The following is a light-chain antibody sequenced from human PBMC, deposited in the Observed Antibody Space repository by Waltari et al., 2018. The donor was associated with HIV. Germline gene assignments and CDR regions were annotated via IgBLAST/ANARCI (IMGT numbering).Light chain of an antibody. Sequence: QSALTQPPSASGSPGQSVTISCTGPISDVDGYAYVSWYQLLPGKAPKLRIYEFTRRPSGVPDRFSGSKSANTASLAISGLRSEDEADYYCAAWDDSLLVFGGGTKLTVL. CDR2: EFT. CDR1: ISDVDGYAY. J-gene: IGLJ2*01. CDR3: AAWDDSLLV. V-gene: IGLV2-8*01.